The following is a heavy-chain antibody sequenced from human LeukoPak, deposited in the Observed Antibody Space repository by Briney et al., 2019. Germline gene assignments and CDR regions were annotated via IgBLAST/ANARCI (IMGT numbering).Heavy chain of an antibody. CDR3: ASLRRQDYYDSSGYGPFGRHY. CDR2: ISYDGSNK. D-gene: IGHD3-22*01. CDR1: GFTFSSYG. J-gene: IGHJ4*02. Sequence: PRGSLRLSCAASGFTFSSYGMHWVRQAPGKGLEWVAVISYDGSNKYYADSVKGRFTISRDNSKNTLYLQMNSLRAEDTAVYYCASLRRQDYYDSSGYGPFGRHYWGQGTLVTVSS. V-gene: IGHV3-30*03.